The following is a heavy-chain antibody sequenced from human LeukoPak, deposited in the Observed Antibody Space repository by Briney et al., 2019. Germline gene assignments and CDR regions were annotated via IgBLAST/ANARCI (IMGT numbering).Heavy chain of an antibody. CDR1: GYTFTNYG. CDR3: ARGRGISWFGELFAGYFDY. J-gene: IGHJ4*02. D-gene: IGHD3-10*01. V-gene: IGHV1-18*01. Sequence: ASVKVSCKASGYTFTNYGISWVRRAPGQGLEWMGWISAYNGNTNYAQKLQGRVTMTTDTSTSTAYMELRSLRSDDTAVYYCARGRGISWFGELFAGYFDYWGQGTLVTVSS. CDR2: ISAYNGNT.